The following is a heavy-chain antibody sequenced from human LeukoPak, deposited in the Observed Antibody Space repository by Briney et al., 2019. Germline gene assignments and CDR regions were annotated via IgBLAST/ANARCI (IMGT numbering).Heavy chain of an antibody. Sequence: ASVKVSCKASGYTFTGYVIHWVRQAPGQGLEWMGWTSPNSGGTNYAQKFQGRVTMTRDTSITTVFMELSRLRSDDTAVYYCVRRGDGYNYDSWGQGTLVTVSS. V-gene: IGHV1-2*02. CDR1: GYTFTGYV. J-gene: IGHJ4*02. D-gene: IGHD5-24*01. CDR3: VRRGDGYNYDS. CDR2: TSPNSGGT.